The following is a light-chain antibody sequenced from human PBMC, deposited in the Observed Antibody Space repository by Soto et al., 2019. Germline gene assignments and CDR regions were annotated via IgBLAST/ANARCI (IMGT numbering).Light chain of an antibody. J-gene: IGKJ2*01. CDR3: QKYGSSPYT. Sequence: EIVLTQSPGTLSLSPGERATLSCRASQSVSSSFLAWYQQKPGQAPRLLIYGASSRATGIPDRFSGSGSGKDFTLTISRLEPEDFAVYYCQKYGSSPYTFGQGTNLEIQ. CDR2: GAS. CDR1: QSVSSSF. V-gene: IGKV3-20*01.